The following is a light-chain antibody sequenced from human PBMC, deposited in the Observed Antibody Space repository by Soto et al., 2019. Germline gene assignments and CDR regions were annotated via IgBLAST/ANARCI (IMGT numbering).Light chain of an antibody. Sequence: EIVMTQSPATLSVSPGERATLSCRASQNISNNLAWYQQKPGRSPRLLIYGASTRATGIPARFSGSGSGTEFTLTISSLQSEDFEVYYCQQYDYWPPYTFGQGTKLEIK. CDR2: GAS. CDR1: QNISNN. J-gene: IGKJ2*01. V-gene: IGKV3-15*01. CDR3: QQYDYWPPYT.